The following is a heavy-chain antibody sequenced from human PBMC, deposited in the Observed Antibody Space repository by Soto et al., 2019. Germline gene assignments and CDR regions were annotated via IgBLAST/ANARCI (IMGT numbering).Heavy chain of an antibody. V-gene: IGHV3-48*01. CDR3: AKERDIVVVVAPLDY. J-gene: IGHJ4*02. D-gene: IGHD2-15*01. CDR2: ISSSSSTI. Sequence: GGSLRLSCAASGFTFSSYSMNWVRQAPGKGLEWVSYISSSSSTIYYADSVKGRFTISRDNAKNSLYLQMNSLRAEDTAVYYCAKERDIVVVVAPLDYWGQGTLVTVSS. CDR1: GFTFSSYS.